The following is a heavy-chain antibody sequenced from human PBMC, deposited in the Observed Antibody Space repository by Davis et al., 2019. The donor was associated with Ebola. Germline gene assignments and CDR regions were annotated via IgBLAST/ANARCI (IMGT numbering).Heavy chain of an antibody. CDR1: GGSISGYY. CDR3: AREAGHLGMYY. Sequence: PSETLSLTFTVPGGSISGYYWSWIRQPAGKGLEFIRRIYPSGSTNYKPSLKGRVTISVDRSKNQFSMKLSTVTAADTAVYYGAREAGHLGMYYWGQGTLVTVSS. J-gene: IGHJ4*02. D-gene: IGHD1-26*01. V-gene: IGHV4-4*07. CDR2: IYPSGST.